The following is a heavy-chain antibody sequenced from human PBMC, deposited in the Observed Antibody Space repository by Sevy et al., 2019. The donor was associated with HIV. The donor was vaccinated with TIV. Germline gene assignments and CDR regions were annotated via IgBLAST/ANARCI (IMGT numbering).Heavy chain of an antibody. J-gene: IGHJ4*02. D-gene: IGHD3-10*01. CDR1: GFTLRTSG. V-gene: IGHV3-30*18. CDR3: AKDYSAGITMVRGAYRARGDYFDY. CDR2: ISYDEAHK. Sequence: GGSLRLSCVTSGFTLRTSGMHWVRQSPGKGLEWVAVISYDEAHKNYAYSVKGRFSISKDNSKNTLYLQMSSLRTEDTAVYYCAKDYSAGITMVRGAYRARGDYFDYWGQGTQVTVSS.